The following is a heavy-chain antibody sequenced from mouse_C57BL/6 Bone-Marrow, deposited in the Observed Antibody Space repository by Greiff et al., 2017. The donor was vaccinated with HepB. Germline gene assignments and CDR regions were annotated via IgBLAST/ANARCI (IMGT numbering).Heavy chain of an antibody. Sequence: QVQLQQSGPGLVQPSQSLSITCTVSGFSLTSYGVHWVRQSPGKGLEWLGVIWSGGSTDYNAAFISRLSISKDNTKSQVFFKMNSLQADDTAIYYCGRNRDYNYEVDYYYAMDYWGQGTSVTVSS. V-gene: IGHV2-2*01. J-gene: IGHJ4*01. D-gene: IGHD2-12*01. CDR1: GFSLTSYG. CDR2: IWSGGST. CDR3: GRNRDYNYEVDYYYAMDY.